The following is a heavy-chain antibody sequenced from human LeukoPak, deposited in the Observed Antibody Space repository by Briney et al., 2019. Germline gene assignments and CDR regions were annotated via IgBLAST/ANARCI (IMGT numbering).Heavy chain of an antibody. CDR2: IRYDGTNI. CDR1: GFTFSSYG. D-gene: IGHD1-26*01. J-gene: IGHJ4*02. V-gene: IGHV3-30*02. Sequence: GGSLRLSCAASGFTFSSYGMHWVRQAPGKGLEWVAFIRYDGTNIYYADSVKGRFTISRDSSKNTLYLQMSSLRADDTAVYYCAKGEADLDYWGQGTLVTVSS. CDR3: AKGEADLDY.